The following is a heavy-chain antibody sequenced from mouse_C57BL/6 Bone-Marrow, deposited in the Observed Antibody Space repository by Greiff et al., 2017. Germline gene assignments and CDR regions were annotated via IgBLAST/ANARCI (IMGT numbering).Heavy chain of an antibody. V-gene: IGHV2-2*01. Sequence: VQLQQSGPGLVQPSQSLSITCTVSGFSLTSYGVHWVRQSPGKGLEWLGVIWSGGSTDYNAAFISRLSISKDNSKSQVFFKMNSLQADDTAIYYCARGLYGKCAYWGQGTLVTVSA. CDR2: IWSGGST. CDR3: ARGLYGKCAY. D-gene: IGHD2-1*01. J-gene: IGHJ3*01. CDR1: GFSLTSYG.